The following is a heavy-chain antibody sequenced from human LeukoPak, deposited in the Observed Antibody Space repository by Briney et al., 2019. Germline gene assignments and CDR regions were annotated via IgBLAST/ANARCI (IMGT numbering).Heavy chain of an antibody. CDR2: IRYDGSNK. J-gene: IGHJ3*02. V-gene: IGHV3-30*02. CDR1: GFTFSSYG. CDR3: AKDGFWSGYPPRDAFDI. Sequence: GGSLRLSCAASGFTFSSYGMHWVRQAPGKGLEWVAFIRYDGSNKYYADSVKGRFTISRDNSKNTLYLQMNSLRAEDTAVYYCAKDGFWSGYPPRDAFDIWGQGTMVTVSS. D-gene: IGHD3-3*01.